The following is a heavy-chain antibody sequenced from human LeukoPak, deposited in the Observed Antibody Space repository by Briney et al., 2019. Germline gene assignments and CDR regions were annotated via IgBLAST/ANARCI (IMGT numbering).Heavy chain of an antibody. Sequence: GGSLRLSCAASGFTFSSYSMNWVRQAPGKGLEWVSSISSSGSYIYYADSVKGRFTISRDNAKNSLYLQMNSLRAEDTAVYYCARDPMTGSFDYWGQGTLVTVSS. CDR2: ISSSGSYI. CDR3: ARDPMTGSFDY. CDR1: GFTFSSYS. J-gene: IGHJ4*02. D-gene: IGHD3-9*01. V-gene: IGHV3-21*01.